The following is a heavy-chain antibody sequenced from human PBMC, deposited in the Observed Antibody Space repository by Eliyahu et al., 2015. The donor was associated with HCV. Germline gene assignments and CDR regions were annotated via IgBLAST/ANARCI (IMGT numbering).Heavy chain of an antibody. J-gene: IGHJ4*02. V-gene: IGHV4-4*07. Sequence: QVQLQESGPGLVKPSETLSLTCTVSGGSISSYYWSWIRQPAGKGLEWIGRIYTSGSTNYNPSLKSRVTMSVDTSKNQFSLKLSSVTAADTAVYYCARDGERWLQFNYFDYWGQGTLVTVSS. CDR1: GGSISSYY. CDR3: ARDGERWLQFNYFDY. CDR2: IYTSGST. D-gene: IGHD5-24*01.